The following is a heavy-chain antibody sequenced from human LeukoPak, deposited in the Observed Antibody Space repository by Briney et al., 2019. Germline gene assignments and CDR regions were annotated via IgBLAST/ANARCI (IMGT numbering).Heavy chain of an antibody. CDR1: GGSISSSSYY. Sequence: SETLSLTCTVSGGSISSSSYYWGWIRQPPGKGLEWIGYIYYSGSTYYNPSLQSRVTISVDTSKNQFSLKLSSVTAADTAVYYCARQSSYSSGWYRDWGQGTLSPSPQ. CDR2: IYYSGST. J-gene: IGHJ4*02. V-gene: IGHV4-39*01. CDR3: ARQSSYSSGWYRD. D-gene: IGHD6-19*01.